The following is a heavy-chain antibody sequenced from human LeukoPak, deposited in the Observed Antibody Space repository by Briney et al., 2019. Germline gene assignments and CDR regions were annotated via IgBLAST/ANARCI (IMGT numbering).Heavy chain of an antibody. CDR3: ASHHHGDCLLYY. Sequence: SETLSLTCTVSCVSISACSYNWSWIRQPPGKGLEWIGIIYYSESTYYNPSLKSRVTISVDTYKNQFSLKLSSVTAADTAVYYSASHHHGDCLLYYWGQGTLVTVSS. CDR2: IYYSEST. CDR1: CVSISACSYN. V-gene: IGHV4-39*01. J-gene: IGHJ4*02. D-gene: IGHD2-21*02.